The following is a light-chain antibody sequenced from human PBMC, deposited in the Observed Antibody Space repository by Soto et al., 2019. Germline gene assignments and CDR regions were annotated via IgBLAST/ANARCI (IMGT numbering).Light chain of an antibody. CDR1: SSSVGGYSF. Sequence: QSVLTQPPSASGSPGQSVTISCTGTSSSVGGYSFVSWYQQHPGKAPKLMIYEVNKRPSGVPDRFSGSKSGNTASLTVSGLQAEDEADYYCSSYAGSNNWVFGGGTQLTVL. V-gene: IGLV2-8*01. CDR3: SSYAGSNNWV. J-gene: IGLJ3*02. CDR2: EVN.